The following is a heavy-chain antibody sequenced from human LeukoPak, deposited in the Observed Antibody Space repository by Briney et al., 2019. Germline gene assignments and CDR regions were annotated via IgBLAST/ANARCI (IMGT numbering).Heavy chain of an antibody. Sequence: PGGSLRLSCAASGFTFDDYTMHWVRQAPGKSLEWVSLISWDGGSTYYADSVKGRFTISRDNSKSTLYLQMNSLRAEDTAVYYCAKVRWDNSGWYYLDYWGQGTLVTVSS. CDR3: AKVRWDNSGWYYLDY. CDR2: ISWDGGST. CDR1: GFTFDDYT. D-gene: IGHD6-19*01. V-gene: IGHV3-43*01. J-gene: IGHJ4*02.